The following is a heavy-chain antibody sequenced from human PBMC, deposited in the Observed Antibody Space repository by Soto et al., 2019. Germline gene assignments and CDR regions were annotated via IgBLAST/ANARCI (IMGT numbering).Heavy chain of an antibody. D-gene: IGHD5-12*01. J-gene: IGHJ4*02. CDR1: GFTFSNYV. CDR2: VTANGGST. V-gene: IGHV3-23*01. Sequence: GGSLRLSCAASGFTFSNYVMSWVRQAPGKGLEWVSSVTANGGSTYYADSVKGRFTISRDNSKNTLYVQMNSLRAEDTAVYYCARRPGPYDYYFDSWGQGTLVTVSS. CDR3: ARRPGPYDYYFDS.